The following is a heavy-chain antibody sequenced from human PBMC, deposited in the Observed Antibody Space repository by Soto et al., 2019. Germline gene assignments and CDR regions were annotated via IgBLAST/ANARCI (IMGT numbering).Heavy chain of an antibody. Sequence: EVQLVESGGGLVKPGGSLRLSCAASGFTFSSYSMNWVRQAPGKGLEWVSSISSSSAYTYYADSVKGRFTISRDNAKNSLYLQMNSLRAEDRDVYYCARVYFDSSGYYTWGYWGQGTLVTVSS. CDR1: GFTFSSYS. V-gene: IGHV3-21*01. D-gene: IGHD3-22*01. CDR3: ARVYFDSSGYYTWGY. J-gene: IGHJ4*02. CDR2: ISSSSAYT.